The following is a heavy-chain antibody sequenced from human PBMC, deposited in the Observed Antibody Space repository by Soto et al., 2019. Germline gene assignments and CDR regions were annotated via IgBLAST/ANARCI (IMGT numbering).Heavy chain of an antibody. CDR3: ARGSYYSGWV. CDR1: GDSVSSTSAA. V-gene: IGHV6-1*01. CDR2: TYYRSKWYS. J-gene: IGHJ4*02. Sequence: SQTLSLTCAISGDSVSSTSAAWSWIRQSPSRGLGWLGRTYYRSKWYSDYAVSVKSRITISPDTSKNQFSLQLNSVTPEDTAVYYCARGSYYSGWVWGQGTLVTVSS. D-gene: IGHD6-19*01.